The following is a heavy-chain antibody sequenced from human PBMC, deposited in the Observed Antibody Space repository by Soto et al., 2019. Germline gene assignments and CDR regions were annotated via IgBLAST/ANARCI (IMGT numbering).Heavy chain of an antibody. CDR2: INAGNGNT. CDR3: ARSTIVRGVTP. D-gene: IGHD3-10*01. J-gene: IGHJ5*02. CDR1: GYTFTSYA. Sequence: SVKGSCKASGYTFTSYAMHWGRQAPGQRLEWMGWINAGNGNTKYSQKFQGRVTITRDTSASTAYMELSSLRSEDTAVYYCARSTIVRGVTPWGQGTLVTVYS. V-gene: IGHV1-3*01.